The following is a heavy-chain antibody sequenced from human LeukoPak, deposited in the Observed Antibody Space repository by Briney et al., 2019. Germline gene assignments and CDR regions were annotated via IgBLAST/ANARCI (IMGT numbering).Heavy chain of an antibody. CDR3: ARRELYYYDSSGYPLFDY. D-gene: IGHD3-22*01. CDR1: GGSFSGYY. J-gene: IGHJ4*02. V-gene: IGHV4-34*01. Sequence: KPSETLSLTCAVYGGSFSGYYWSWIRQPPGKGLEWIGEINHSGSTNYNPSLKSRVTISVDTSKNQFSLKLSSVTAADTAVYYCARRELYYYDSSGYPLFDYWGQGTLVTVSS. CDR2: INHSGST.